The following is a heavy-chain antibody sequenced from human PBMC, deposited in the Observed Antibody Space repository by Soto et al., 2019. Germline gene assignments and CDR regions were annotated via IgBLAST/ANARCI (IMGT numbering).Heavy chain of an antibody. V-gene: IGHV3-30*18. Sequence: QVQLVESGGGVVQPGRSLRLSCAASGFTFSSYGMHWVRQAPGKGLEWVAVISYDGSNKYYADSVKGRFTISRDNSKNTLYLQMNSLRAEDTAVYYCAKDHPNEFLEPKELLRSGAAYWGQGTLVTVSS. CDR3: AKDHPNEFLEPKELLRSGAAY. CDR2: ISYDGSNK. D-gene: IGHD1-26*01. CDR1: GFTFSSYG. J-gene: IGHJ4*02.